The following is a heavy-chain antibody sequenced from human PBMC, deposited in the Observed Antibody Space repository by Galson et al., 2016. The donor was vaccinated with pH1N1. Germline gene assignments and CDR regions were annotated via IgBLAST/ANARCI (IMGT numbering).Heavy chain of an antibody. D-gene: IGHD2-2*01. CDR2: IHGSGST. Sequence: SETLSLTCTVSGGSINTYYWTWIRQPPGKGLEWIGYIHGSGSTNYAPSLNSRVTMSVDTSTNEISLRLRFVTAADTAVYYCARLDIVVGEHWYSGMDVWGQGTTVTVS. CDR3: ARLDIVVGEHWYSGMDV. CDR1: GGSINTYY. V-gene: IGHV4-59*01. J-gene: IGHJ6*02.